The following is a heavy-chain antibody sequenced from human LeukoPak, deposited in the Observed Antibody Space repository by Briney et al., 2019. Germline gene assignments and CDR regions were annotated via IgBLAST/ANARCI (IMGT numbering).Heavy chain of an antibody. CDR1: GFTVSGHY. J-gene: IGHJ4*02. V-gene: IGHV3-66*01. Sequence: PGGSLRLSCAASGFTVSGHYMSWVRQAPGKGLEWVSVIHSGGTAYYADSVKGRFTISRDNAKNTLYLQMNSLRAEDTAVYYCARDRGHTAIDYWGQGTLVTVSS. CDR2: IHSGGTA. CDR3: ARDRGHTAIDY. D-gene: IGHD5-18*01.